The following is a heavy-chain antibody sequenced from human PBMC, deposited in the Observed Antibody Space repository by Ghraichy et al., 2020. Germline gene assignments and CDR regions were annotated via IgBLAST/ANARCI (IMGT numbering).Heavy chain of an antibody. CDR3: ATSHGRYDILTGFFY. J-gene: IGHJ4*02. D-gene: IGHD3-9*01. CDR1: GGSISNYH. Sequence: GSLRLSCTVSGGSISNYHWSWIRQPPGKGLEWIGYIYYSGSTTYNPSLKSRVTISVDTSKNQFSLKLSSVTAADTAVYYCATSHGRYDILTGFFYWGQGTLVTVSS. CDR2: IYYSGST. V-gene: IGHV4-59*01.